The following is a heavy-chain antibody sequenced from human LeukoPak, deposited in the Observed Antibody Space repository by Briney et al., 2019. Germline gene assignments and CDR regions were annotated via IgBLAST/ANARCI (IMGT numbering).Heavy chain of an antibody. V-gene: IGHV3-30*04. D-gene: IGHD6-25*01. CDR3: ARDRGQKRGGYAGSAYYYYGMDV. J-gene: IGHJ6*04. Sequence: GRSLRLSCAASGFTFSSYAMHWVRQAPGKGLEWVAVISYDGSNKYYADSVKGRFTISRDNSKNTLYLQMNSLRAEDTAVYYCARDRGQKRGGYAGSAYYYYGMDVWGKGTTVTVSS. CDR2: ISYDGSNK. CDR1: GFTFSSYA.